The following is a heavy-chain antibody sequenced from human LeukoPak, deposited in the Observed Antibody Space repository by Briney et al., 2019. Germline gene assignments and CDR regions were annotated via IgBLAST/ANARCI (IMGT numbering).Heavy chain of an antibody. V-gene: IGHV3-9*01. CDR2: ISWNSGSI. J-gene: IGHJ4*02. Sequence: GASLRLSCAASGFTFDDYAMHWVRQAPGKGLEWVSGISWNSGSIGYADSVKGRFTISRDNAKNSLYLQMNSLRAEDTALYYCAKGIVGAIDYWGQGTLVTVSS. CDR1: GFTFDDYA. CDR3: AKGIVGAIDY. D-gene: IGHD1-26*01.